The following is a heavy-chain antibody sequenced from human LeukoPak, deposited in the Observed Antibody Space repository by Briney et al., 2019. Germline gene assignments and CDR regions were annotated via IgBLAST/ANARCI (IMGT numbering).Heavy chain of an antibody. J-gene: IGHJ4*02. Sequence: PGGSLRLSCAASGFTFSNAWMSWVRQAPGKGLEWVGRIKSKTDGGTTDYAAPVKGRFTISRDDSKNTLYLQMNSLKTEDTAVYYCTTGMVRGVKSSDYWGQGTLVTVSS. CDR1: GFTFSNAW. D-gene: IGHD3-10*01. CDR3: TTGMVRGVKSSDY. CDR2: IKSKTDGGTT. V-gene: IGHV3-15*01.